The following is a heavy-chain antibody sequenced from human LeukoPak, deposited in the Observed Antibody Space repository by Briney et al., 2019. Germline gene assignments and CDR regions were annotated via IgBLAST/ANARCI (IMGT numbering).Heavy chain of an antibody. CDR1: GFLFTSYA. V-gene: IGHV3-53*04. D-gene: IGHD5-18*01. CDR3: ARVDTVMAYYFDL. J-gene: IGHJ4*02. CDR2: IYSGGTT. Sequence: GGSLRLSCAASGFLFTSYAINWVRQAPGKGLEWVSTIYSGGTTYYADSVMGRFTISRHNSRNTLYLQMNSLRAEDTAVYYCARVDTVMAYYFDLWGQGTLVTASS.